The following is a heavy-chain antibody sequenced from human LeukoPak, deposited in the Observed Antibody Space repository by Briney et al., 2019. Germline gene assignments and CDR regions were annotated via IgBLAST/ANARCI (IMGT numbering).Heavy chain of an antibody. Sequence: SETLSLTCTVSGDSISSTTYHWGWIRQSPGKGLEWIGEIYHSGSTNYNPSLKSRVTISVDTSKNQFSLKLSSVTAADTAVYYCARLTVGAVNLYGFDIWGQGTMVTVSS. CDR1: GDSISSTTYH. CDR3: ARLTVGAVNLYGFDI. J-gene: IGHJ3*02. V-gene: IGHV4-39*01. D-gene: IGHD1-26*01. CDR2: IYHSGST.